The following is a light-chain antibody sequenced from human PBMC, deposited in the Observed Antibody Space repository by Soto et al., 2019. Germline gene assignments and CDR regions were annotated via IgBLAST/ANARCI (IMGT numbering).Light chain of an antibody. J-gene: IGKJ4*01. V-gene: IGKV1-9*01. CDR3: QQLNSYLT. CDR2: AAS. CDR1: QGISSY. Sequence: DIQLTHSPSFPSASVGDRVTITCRASQGISSYLAWYQQKPGKAPKLLIYAASTLQSGVPSRFSGSGSGTEFTLTTSSLQPEDFATYYCQQLNSYLTFGGGTKVDIK.